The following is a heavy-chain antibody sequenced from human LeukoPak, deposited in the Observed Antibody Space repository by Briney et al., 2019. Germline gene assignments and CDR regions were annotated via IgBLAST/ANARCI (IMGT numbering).Heavy chain of an antibody. CDR2: IRDADSKP. CDR3: AKVGFRLNSGDF. Sequence: QPGGSLRLSCAPSGLPFSTSVIYWFRQAPGKGLEWVSDIRDADSKPSCAGPVKGRFTNSQDNSKITMYRERNRLRAEDTALYCCAKVGFRLNSGDFWGQGTLVTVSS. D-gene: IGHD3-10*01. CDR1: GLPFSTSV. J-gene: IGHJ4*02. V-gene: IGHV3-23*01.